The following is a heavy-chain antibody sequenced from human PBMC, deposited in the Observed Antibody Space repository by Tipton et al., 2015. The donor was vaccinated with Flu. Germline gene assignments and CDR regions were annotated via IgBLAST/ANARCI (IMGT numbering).Heavy chain of an antibody. CDR2: IIPIFGTA. V-gene: IGHV1-69*01. D-gene: IGHD4/OR15-4a*01. CDR1: GGTFSSYA. Sequence: QLVQSGAEVKKPGSSVKVSCKASGGTFSSYAISWVRQAPGQGLEWMGGIIPIFGTANYAQKFQGRVTITADESTSTAYMELSSLRSEDTAVYYCASTAKGLYGPRDYYYYMDVWGKGTTVTVSS. J-gene: IGHJ6*03. CDR3: ASTAKGLYGPRDYYYYMDV.